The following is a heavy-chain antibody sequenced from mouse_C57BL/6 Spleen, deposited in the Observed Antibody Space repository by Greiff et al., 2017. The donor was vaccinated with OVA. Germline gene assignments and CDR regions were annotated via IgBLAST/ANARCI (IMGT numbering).Heavy chain of an antibody. J-gene: IGHJ3*01. Sequence: EVKLEESGPGLVKPSQSLSLTCSVTGYSITSGYYWNWIRQFPGNKLEWMGYISYDGSNNYNPSLKNRISITRDTSKNQFFLKLNSVTTEDTATYYCAREEFAYWGQGTLVTVSA. CDR2: ISYDGSN. CDR1: GYSITSGYY. V-gene: IGHV3-6*01. CDR3: AREEFAY.